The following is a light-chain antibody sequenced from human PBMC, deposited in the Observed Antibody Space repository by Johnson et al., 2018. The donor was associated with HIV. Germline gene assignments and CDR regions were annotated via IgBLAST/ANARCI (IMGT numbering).Light chain of an antibody. Sequence: QSILTQPPSVSAAPGQKVTISCSGSSSNIGNNYVSWYQQLPGTAPKLLIYDNNKRPSGIPDRFSGSKSGTSATLGITGLQTGDEADYYCGTWDSSLSARYVVGTGTKVTVL. V-gene: IGLV1-51*01. CDR2: DNN. J-gene: IGLJ1*01. CDR1: SSNIGNNY. CDR3: GTWDSSLSARYV.